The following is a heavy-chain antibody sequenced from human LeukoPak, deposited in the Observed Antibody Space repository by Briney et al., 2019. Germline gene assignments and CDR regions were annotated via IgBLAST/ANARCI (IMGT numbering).Heavy chain of an antibody. J-gene: IGHJ4*02. CDR2: IDPSDSYT. CDR3: ARSRGSGWYDY. CDR1: GYIFTTYW. D-gene: IGHD6-19*01. V-gene: IGHV5-10-1*01. Sequence: GESLKISCRGSGYIFTTYWITWVRQRPGKGLEWMGRIDPSDSYTNYSPSFQGHVTISADKSIITAYLQWSSLKASDTAMYYCARSRGSGWYDYWGQGTLVAVSS.